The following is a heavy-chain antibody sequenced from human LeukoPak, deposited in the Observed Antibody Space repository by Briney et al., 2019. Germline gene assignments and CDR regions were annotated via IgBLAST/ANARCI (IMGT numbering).Heavy chain of an antibody. D-gene: IGHD3-22*01. J-gene: IGHJ4*02. Sequence: SSGDYYWSWIRQPPGKGLEWVPGISWNSGSIGYADSVKGRFTISRDNVKNSLYLQMNSLRPEDTALYYCAKDAAGSGYYYDNWGQGTLVTVSS. CDR1: SSGDYY. V-gene: IGHV3-9*01. CDR2: ISWNSGSI. CDR3: AKDAAGSGYYYDN.